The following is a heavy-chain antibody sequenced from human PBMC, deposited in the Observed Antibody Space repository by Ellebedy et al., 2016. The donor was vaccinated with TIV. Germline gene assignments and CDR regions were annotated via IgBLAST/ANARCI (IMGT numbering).Heavy chain of an antibody. CDR2: IIPIFGTA. CDR1: GGTFSSYA. V-gene: IGHV1-69*13. D-gene: IGHD3-10*01. Sequence: SVKVSRXASGGTFSSYAISWVRQAPGQGLEWMGGIIPIFGTANYAQKFQGRVTITADESTSTAYMELSSLRSEDTAVYYCARGRAVRGVNVAAYWGQGTLVTVSS. CDR3: ARGRAVRGVNVAAY. J-gene: IGHJ4*02.